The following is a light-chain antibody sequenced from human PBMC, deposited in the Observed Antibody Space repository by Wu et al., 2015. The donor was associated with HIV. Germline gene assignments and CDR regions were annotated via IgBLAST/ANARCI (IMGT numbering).Light chain of an antibody. CDR3: QQYNSWVLT. CDR1: QRVSSTY. CDR2: AAS. Sequence: EIVLTQSPGTLSLSPGERAALSCRASQRVSSTYLAWYQQKPGQAPRLLIYAASSRATGIPNRFSGSGSGTDFTLTISSLQSEDCAVYYCQQYNSWVLTFGGGTKVEIE. V-gene: IGKV3-20*01. J-gene: IGKJ4*01.